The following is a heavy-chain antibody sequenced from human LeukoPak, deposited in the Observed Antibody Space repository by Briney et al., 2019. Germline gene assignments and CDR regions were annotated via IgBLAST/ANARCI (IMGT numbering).Heavy chain of an antibody. V-gene: IGHV3-21*01. D-gene: IGHD6-19*01. CDR2: ISSNSSYI. J-gene: IGHJ4*02. CDR3: ARSGYSSGWSFFDY. Sequence: PGGSLRLSCAASGFTFSSYSMNWVRQAPGKGLEWVSSISSNSSYIYYADSVKGRFTISRDNAKNSLYLQMNSLRAEDTAVYYCARSGYSSGWSFFDYWGQGTLVTVSS. CDR1: GFTFSSYS.